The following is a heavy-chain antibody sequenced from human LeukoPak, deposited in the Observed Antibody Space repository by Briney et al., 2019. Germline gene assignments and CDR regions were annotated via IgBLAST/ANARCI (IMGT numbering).Heavy chain of an antibody. D-gene: IGHD6-19*01. V-gene: IGHV3-7*01. CDR2: IKQDGSEK. Sequence: GGSLRLSCAASGFTFSSYWMSWVRQAPGMGLEWVANIKQDGSEKYYVDSVKGRFTSSRDNAKNSLYLQMKSLRAEDTAVYYCARGSSGWYGAYYYYYYYMDVWGKGTTVTVSS. J-gene: IGHJ6*03. CDR1: GFTFSSYW. CDR3: ARGSSGWYGAYYYYYYYMDV.